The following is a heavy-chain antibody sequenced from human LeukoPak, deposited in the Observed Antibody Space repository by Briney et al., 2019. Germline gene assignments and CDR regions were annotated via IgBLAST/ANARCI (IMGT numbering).Heavy chain of an antibody. CDR2: ISGTGSST. D-gene: IGHD2-8*01. CDR3: AKDLDNDYFYYYGMDV. CDR1: GFTFSSYA. Sequence: PGGSLRLSCAASGFTFSSYAMSWVRQAPGKGLEWVSAISGTGSSTYYADSVKGRFTISRDNSKNTLYLQMNSLRAEDTAVYYCAKDLDNDYFYYYGMDVWGQGTTVTVSS. V-gene: IGHV3-23*01. J-gene: IGHJ6*02.